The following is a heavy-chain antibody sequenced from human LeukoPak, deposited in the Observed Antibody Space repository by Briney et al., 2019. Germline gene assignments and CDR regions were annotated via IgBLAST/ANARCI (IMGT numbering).Heavy chain of an antibody. CDR1: GYTFTGYY. D-gene: IGHD2-15*01. V-gene: IGHV1-18*04. CDR2: ISGNNGHT. Sequence: AAVKVSCKASGYTFTGYYMHWVRQAPGQGLEWMGWISGNNGHTIYAQKLKGRVTMTTDTSTSTAYMALRSLKSDDTAVYYCARASYCSDGSCYSDYWGQGTLVTVSS. J-gene: IGHJ4*02. CDR3: ARASYCSDGSCYSDY.